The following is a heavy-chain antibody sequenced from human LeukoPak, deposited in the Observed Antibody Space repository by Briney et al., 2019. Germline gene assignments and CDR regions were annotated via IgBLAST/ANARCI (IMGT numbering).Heavy chain of an antibody. CDR1: GFTLSTHA. V-gene: IGHV3-23*01. D-gene: IGHD3-9*01. J-gene: IGHJ4*02. Sequence: PGESLRLSCVASGFTLSTHAMTWVRRAPGKGLEWVSTIRVTGGSTYYADSVKGRFTISRDNSKNTLYLQMNSLRAEDTAVYYCARDQREVLRYFDWLPPLDYWGQGTLVTVSS. CDR3: ARDQREVLRYFDWLPPLDY. CDR2: IRVTGGST.